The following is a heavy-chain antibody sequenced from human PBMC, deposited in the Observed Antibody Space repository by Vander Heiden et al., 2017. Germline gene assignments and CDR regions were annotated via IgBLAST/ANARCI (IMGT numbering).Heavy chain of an antibody. CDR3: AKDLSARFYYSGSNFYSYGMDV. CDR1: GFTFDDYA. CDR2: INWNSGNL. Sequence: SCAASGFTFDDYAIHWVRQPPGKGLEWVAGINWNSGNLGYAGSVKGRFTISRDKNSLYLQMNSLRPEDTALYYCAKDLSARFYYSGSNFYSYGMDVWGQGTTVTVSS. V-gene: IGHV3-9*01. D-gene: IGHD3-10*01. J-gene: IGHJ6*02.